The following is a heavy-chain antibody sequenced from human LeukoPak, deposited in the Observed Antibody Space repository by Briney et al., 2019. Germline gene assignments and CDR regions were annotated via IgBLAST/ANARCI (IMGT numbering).Heavy chain of an antibody. J-gene: IGHJ4*02. V-gene: IGHV3-74*01. CDR3: AKDRSPSAQGTGTAGEDY. D-gene: IGHD1-1*01. Sequence: GGSLRLSCAASGFTFSNYWLHWVRQAPGKGLVWVSRVNFDGTTTNYADSVKGRFTISRDNSKNTLYLQMNSLRAEDTAVYYCAKDRSPSAQGTGTAGEDYWGQGTLVTVSS. CDR1: GFTFSNYW. CDR2: VNFDGTTT.